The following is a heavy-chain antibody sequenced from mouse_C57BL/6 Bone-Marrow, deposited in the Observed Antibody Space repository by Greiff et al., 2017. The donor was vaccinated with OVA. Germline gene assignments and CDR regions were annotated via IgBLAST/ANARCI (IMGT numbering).Heavy chain of an antibody. J-gene: IGHJ3*01. CDR1: GYSFTSYW. Sequence: QVQLQQPGAELVKPGASVKLFCKASGYSFTSYWMHWVKQRPGRGLEWIGRIDTNSGGTKYNEKFKSKVTLTVDKPSSTAYMQLSSLTSEDSAVYYGARRGLWNTGFAYWGQGTLVTVSA. D-gene: IGHD3-3*01. V-gene: IGHV1-72*01. CDR2: IDTNSGGT. CDR3: ARRGLWNTGFAY.